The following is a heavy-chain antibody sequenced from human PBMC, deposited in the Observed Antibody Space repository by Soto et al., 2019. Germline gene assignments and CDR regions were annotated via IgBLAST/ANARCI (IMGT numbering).Heavy chain of an antibody. CDR3: ARTLVRGVHIDY. CDR2: IHYSGST. CDR1: GGSISSGAFY. V-gene: IGHV4-31*03. D-gene: IGHD3-10*01. J-gene: IGHJ4*02. Sequence: QVQLQESGPGLVKPSQTLSLTCSVSGGSISSGAFYWSWIRQHPGKGLEWIGYIHYSGSTYYTPSLESRFSISLDTSKNQFSLRLSSVTAADTAVYYCARTLVRGVHIDYWGQGTLVTVSS.